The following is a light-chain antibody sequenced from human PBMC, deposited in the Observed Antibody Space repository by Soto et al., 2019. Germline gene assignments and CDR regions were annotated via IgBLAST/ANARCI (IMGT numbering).Light chain of an antibody. CDR2: DAS. CDR3: QQYDNVPLT. J-gene: IGKJ4*01. V-gene: IGKV1-33*01. Sequence: DLPMTQSPSSLSASVGDRVTITCQASQDIRTSLGWYQQKPGKAPKLLIYDASNLGTGVPSTFSGSGSGTDFTFTISSLQPEDIATYFCQQYDNVPLTFGGGTKVEIK. CDR1: QDIRTS.